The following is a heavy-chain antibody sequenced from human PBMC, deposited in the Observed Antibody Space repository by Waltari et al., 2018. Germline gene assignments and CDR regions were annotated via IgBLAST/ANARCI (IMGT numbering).Heavy chain of an antibody. Sequence: QLQLQESGPGLVRPSGTLSLSRAVPGAPLRTSDCWSWVRQSPQKGLEWIGQVRGDGRSNYNAPFASRVTIALDTSNNKFSLRLTSATAADTAVYYCARDRGRGLYLDTWGPGTLVTVS. D-gene: IGHD2-15*01. CDR2: VRGDGRS. CDR1: GAPLRTSDC. CDR3: ARDRGRGLYLDT. V-gene: IGHV4-4*02. J-gene: IGHJ4*02.